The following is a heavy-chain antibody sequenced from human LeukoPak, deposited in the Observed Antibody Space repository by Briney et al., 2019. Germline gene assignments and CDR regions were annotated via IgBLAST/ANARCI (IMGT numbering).Heavy chain of an antibody. Sequence: PSETLSLTCTVSGGSISSYYWSWIRQPPGKGLEWIGYIYYSGSTNYNPSLKSRVTISVDTSKNQFSLKLSSVTAADTAVYCCARMVRGVIYYYYYYMDVWGKGTTVTISS. CDR1: GGSISSYY. D-gene: IGHD3-10*01. CDR3: ARMVRGVIYYYYYYMDV. V-gene: IGHV4-59*01. J-gene: IGHJ6*03. CDR2: IYYSGST.